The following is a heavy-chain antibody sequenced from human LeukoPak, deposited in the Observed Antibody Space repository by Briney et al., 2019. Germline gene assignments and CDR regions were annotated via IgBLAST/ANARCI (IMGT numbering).Heavy chain of an antibody. CDR3: ARAEGSGSYYYYYYYMDV. CDR1: GGSISSYY. Sequence: PSETLSLTCTVSGGSISSYYWSWIRQPPGKGLEWIGYIYYSGSTNYNPSLKSRVTISVDTSKNQFSLKLSSVTAADTAVYYCARAEGSGSYYYYYYYMDVWGKGTTVTVSS. D-gene: IGHD1-26*01. J-gene: IGHJ6*03. CDR2: IYYSGST. V-gene: IGHV4-59*01.